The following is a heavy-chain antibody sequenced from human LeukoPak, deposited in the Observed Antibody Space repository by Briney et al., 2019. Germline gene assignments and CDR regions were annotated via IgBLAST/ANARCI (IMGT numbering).Heavy chain of an antibody. CDR2: IYHSGST. Sequence: PSGTLSLTCAVSGGSISSSNWWSWVRQPPGKGLEWIGEIYHSGSTNYNPSLKSRVTISVDKSKNQFSLKLSSVTAADTAVCYCASWSPGSSVWRTLRTLRALDIWGQGTMVTVSS. V-gene: IGHV4-4*02. CDR1: GGSISSSNW. J-gene: IGHJ3*02. D-gene: IGHD6-19*01. CDR3: ASWSPGSSVWRTLRTLRALDI.